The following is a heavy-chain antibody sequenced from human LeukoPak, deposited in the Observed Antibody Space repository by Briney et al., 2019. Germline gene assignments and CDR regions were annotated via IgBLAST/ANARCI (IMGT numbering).Heavy chain of an antibody. V-gene: IGHV1-24*01. CDR3: ATTYQLLWFGELSG. D-gene: IGHD3-10*01. Sequence: ASVKVSFKVSGYTLTVLSMHWVRQAPGKGLEWMGGFDPEDGETIYAQKFQGRVTMTEDTSTDTAYMELSSLRSEDTAVYYCATTYQLLWFGELSGWGQGTLVTVSS. CDR2: FDPEDGET. J-gene: IGHJ4*02. CDR1: GYTLTVLS.